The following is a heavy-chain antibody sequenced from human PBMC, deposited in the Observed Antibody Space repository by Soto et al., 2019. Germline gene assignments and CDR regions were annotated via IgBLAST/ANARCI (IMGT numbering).Heavy chain of an antibody. Sequence: SDTLSLTCAVSGDSISSGDWWNWVLQPPGKGLEWIGQISHVGNSNYNPSLQSRLTISVDKSKNQFSLELSSVTAADTAVYYCAREVQLEEFDYGMDVWGQGTTVT. CDR1: GDSISSGDW. V-gene: IGHV4-4*02. D-gene: IGHD1-1*01. CDR2: ISHVGNS. CDR3: AREVQLEEFDYGMDV. J-gene: IGHJ6*02.